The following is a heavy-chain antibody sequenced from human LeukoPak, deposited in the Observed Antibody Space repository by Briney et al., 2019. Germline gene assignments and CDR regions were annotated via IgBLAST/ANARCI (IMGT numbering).Heavy chain of an antibody. Sequence: SQTLSLTCAVSGGAIRSGGSAWGWIRQPPGKGLEWIGYIYHSGSTYYNPSLKSRVTISVDRSKNQFSLKLSSVTAADTAVYYCASSFVARGAQWWLRFDYWGQGTLVTVSS. CDR3: ASSFVARGAQWWLRFDY. CDR2: IYHSGST. J-gene: IGHJ4*02. CDR1: GGAIRSGGSA. D-gene: IGHD5-12*01. V-gene: IGHV4-30-2*01.